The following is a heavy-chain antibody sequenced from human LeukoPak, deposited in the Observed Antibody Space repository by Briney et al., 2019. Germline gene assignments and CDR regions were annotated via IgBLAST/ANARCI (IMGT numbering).Heavy chain of an antibody. CDR2: IYYSGST. J-gene: IGHJ2*01. V-gene: IGHV4-39*01. D-gene: IGHD1-26*01. Sequence: SETLSLTCTVSSGYISTSSYYWGWIRQSPGRGLEWIGSIYYSGSTFYNPSLKSRVSISVDTSNNQFSLQLSSVTAADTAVYYCAGVIVGATPRWYFDLWGRGTLVTVSS. CDR1: SGYISTSSYY. CDR3: AGVIVGATPRWYFDL.